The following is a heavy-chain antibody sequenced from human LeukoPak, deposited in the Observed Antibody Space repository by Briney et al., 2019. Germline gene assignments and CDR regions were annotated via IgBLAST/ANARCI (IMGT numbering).Heavy chain of an antibody. Sequence: SVKVSCKASGGTFSSYAISWVRQAPGQGLEWMGGIIPIFGTANYAQKFQGRVTITTDESTSTAYTELSSLRSEDTAVYYCARRDYDFWSGYLGNWFDPWGQGTLVTVSS. CDR1: GGTFSSYA. CDR2: IIPIFGTA. V-gene: IGHV1-69*05. D-gene: IGHD3-3*01. CDR3: ARRDYDFWSGYLGNWFDP. J-gene: IGHJ5*02.